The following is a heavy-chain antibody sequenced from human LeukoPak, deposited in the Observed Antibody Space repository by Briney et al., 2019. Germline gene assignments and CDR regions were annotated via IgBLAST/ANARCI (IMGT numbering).Heavy chain of an antibody. CDR2: TNRDDSDT. D-gene: IGHD3-22*01. CDR1: GFTFSGYW. V-gene: IGHV3-74*01. Sequence: GGSLRLSCAASGFTFSGYWMHWVRQAPGKGLVWVSRTNRDDSDTSYADSVKGRFTISRDNAKSTLYLQMNSLRAEDTAVYYCARDRPDYYDSSAYLRSLYSAFGYWGQGTLVTVSS. CDR3: ARDRPDYYDSSAYLRSLYSAFGY. J-gene: IGHJ4*02.